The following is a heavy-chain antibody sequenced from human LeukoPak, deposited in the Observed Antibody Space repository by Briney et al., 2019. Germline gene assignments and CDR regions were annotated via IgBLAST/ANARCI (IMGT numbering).Heavy chain of an antibody. CDR1: GFTFSSYA. V-gene: IGHV3-23*01. D-gene: IGHD3-22*01. CDR3: ANLRDYYYDSSGYDY. Sequence: PGGSLRLSCAASGFTFSSYAMSWVRQAPGKGLEWVSAISGSGGSTYYADSVKGRFTISRDNSKNTLYLQMNSLRAEDTAVYYCANLRDYYYDSSGYDYWAREPWSPSPQ. CDR2: ISGSGGST. J-gene: IGHJ4*02.